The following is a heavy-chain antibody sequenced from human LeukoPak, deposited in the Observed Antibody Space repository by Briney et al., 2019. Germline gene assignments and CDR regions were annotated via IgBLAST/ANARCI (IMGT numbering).Heavy chain of an antibody. D-gene: IGHD3-16*02. CDR2: IYYSGST. Sequence: SETLSLTCTVSGGSISSYYWSWIRQPPGKGLEWIGYIYYSGSTNYNPSLKSRVTISVDTPKNQFSLKLSSVTAADTAVYYCARVYYEYVWGSYRYTDYYYYGMDVWGQGTTVTVSS. V-gene: IGHV4-59*01. CDR1: GGSISSYY. CDR3: ARVYYEYVWGSYRYTDYYYYGMDV. J-gene: IGHJ6*02.